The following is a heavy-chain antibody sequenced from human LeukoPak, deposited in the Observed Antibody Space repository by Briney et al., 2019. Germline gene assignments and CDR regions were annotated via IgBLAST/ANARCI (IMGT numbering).Heavy chain of an antibody. V-gene: IGHV3-49*04. D-gene: IGHD2-15*01. Sequence: PGGSLRLSCTASGFTLGDYAMSWVRQAPGKGLEWVGFIRSKLHGGTTEYAASVKDRFTISRDDSKNIAYLQMNSLKNEDTAVYYCTRERGYSCGYGDYWGQGTLVTVSS. CDR1: GFTLGDYA. J-gene: IGHJ4*02. CDR2: IRSKLHGGTT. CDR3: TRERGYSCGYGDY.